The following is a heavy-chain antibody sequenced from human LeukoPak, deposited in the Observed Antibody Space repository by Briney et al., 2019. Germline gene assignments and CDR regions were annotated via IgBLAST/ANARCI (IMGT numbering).Heavy chain of an antibody. CDR2: ISGSGGST. Sequence: GGSLRLSCAASGFTFSSYAMSWVRQAPGRGLEWVSAISGSGGSTYYADSVKGRFTISRDNSKNTLYLQMNSLRAEDTAVYYCARHSGSSGWYYFDYWGQGTLVTVSS. CDR3: ARHSGSSGWYYFDY. V-gene: IGHV3-23*01. D-gene: IGHD6-19*01. J-gene: IGHJ4*02. CDR1: GFTFSSYA.